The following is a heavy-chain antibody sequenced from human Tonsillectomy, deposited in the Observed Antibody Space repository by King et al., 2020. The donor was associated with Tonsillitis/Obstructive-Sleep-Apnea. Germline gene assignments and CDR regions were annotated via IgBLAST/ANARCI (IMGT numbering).Heavy chain of an antibody. CDR3: AKDRDDFWSGYYNYYYYGMDV. J-gene: IGHJ6*02. V-gene: IGHV3-30*18. CDR2: ISYDGSNK. D-gene: IGHD3-3*01. Sequence: QLVQSGGGVVQPGRSLRLSCAASGFTFRSYGMHWVRQAPGKGLEWVAVISYDGSNKYYADSVKGRFTISRDNSKNTLYLQMNSLRAEDTAVYYCAKDRDDFWSGYYNYYYYGMDVWGQGTTVTVSS. CDR1: GFTFRSYG.